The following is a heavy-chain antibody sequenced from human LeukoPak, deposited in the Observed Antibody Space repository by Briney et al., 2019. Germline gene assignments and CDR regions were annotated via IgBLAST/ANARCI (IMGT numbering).Heavy chain of an antibody. D-gene: IGHD3-16*01. Sequence: GGSLRLSCTASGFTFSSHWMTWVRQPPGKGLEWVANIKEDGSVKYYVDSVKGRFTISRDNAKNSLYLQMSNLRAEDTAVYFCARGGGLDVWGQGATVTVSS. CDR1: GFTFSSHW. V-gene: IGHV3-7*03. CDR2: IKEDGSVK. CDR3: ARGGGLDV. J-gene: IGHJ6*02.